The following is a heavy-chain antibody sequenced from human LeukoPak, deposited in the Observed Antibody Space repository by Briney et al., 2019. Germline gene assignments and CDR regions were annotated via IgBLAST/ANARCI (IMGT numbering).Heavy chain of an antibody. CDR2: ISAYNGNT. CDR3: AREGSPFYYYYMDV. J-gene: IGHJ6*03. V-gene: IGHV1-18*01. D-gene: IGHD2-15*01. CDR1: GYTFTSYG. Sequence: GASVKVSCKASGYTFTSYGISWVRQAPGQGLEWMGWISAYNGNTNYAQKLQGRVTMTTDTSTSTAYMELRSLRFDDTAVYYCAREGSPFYYYYMDVWGKGTTVTVSS.